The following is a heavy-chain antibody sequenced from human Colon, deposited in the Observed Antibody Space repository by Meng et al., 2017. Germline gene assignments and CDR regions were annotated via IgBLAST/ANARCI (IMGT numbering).Heavy chain of an antibody. CDR1: GGSSSSGTHY. Sequence: QLQLQESGPGLVKPSGTLSPTCRVSGGSSSSGTHYWGWVSQPPGKGLEWIGSVYYSGPTYYSPSLKSRVTISVDTSKNQFSLKLSSVTAADTAVYYCARRDAVIKGVDCWGQGTLVTVSS. CDR2: VYYSGPT. J-gene: IGHJ4*02. D-gene: IGHD2-21*01. V-gene: IGHV4-39*01. CDR3: ARRDAVIKGVDC.